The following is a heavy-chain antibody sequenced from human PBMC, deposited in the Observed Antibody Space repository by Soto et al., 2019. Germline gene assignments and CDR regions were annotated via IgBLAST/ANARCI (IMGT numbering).Heavy chain of an antibody. V-gene: IGHV3-33*01. J-gene: IGHJ6*02. Sequence: PGGSLRLSCAASGFTFSSYGMHWVRQAPGKGLEWVAVIWYDGSNKYYADSVKSRFTISRDNSKNTLYLQMNSLRAEDTAVYYCARDGVYCSGGSCYSVYYYYGMYVWGQGTTVTVSS. CDR3: ARDGVYCSGGSCYSVYYYYGMYV. D-gene: IGHD2-15*01. CDR1: GFTFSSYG. CDR2: IWYDGSNK.